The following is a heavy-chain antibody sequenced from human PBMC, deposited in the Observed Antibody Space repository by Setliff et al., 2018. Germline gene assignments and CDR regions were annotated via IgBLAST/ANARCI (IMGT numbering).Heavy chain of an antibody. D-gene: IGHD2-2*01. CDR1: GFAFGDYF. J-gene: IGHJ4*02. CDR3: ARSENCFSTHCSPYDY. V-gene: IGHV3-11*04. Sequence: GGSLRLSCAASGFAFGDYFMSWIREAPGKGLEWISYISSDGITIHYADSVKGRFTISRDNAKNSLYLQMNSLRAEDTATYYCARSENCFSTHCSPYDYWGQGTLVTVSS. CDR2: ISSDGITI.